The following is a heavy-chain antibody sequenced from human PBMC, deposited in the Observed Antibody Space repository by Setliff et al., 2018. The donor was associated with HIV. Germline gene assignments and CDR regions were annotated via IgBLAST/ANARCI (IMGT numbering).Heavy chain of an antibody. CDR2: INHSGGT. V-gene: IGHV4-34*01. Sequence: SETLSLTCAVYGGSFSAYYWSWIRQTPGKGLEWIGEINHSGGTNYNPSLKSRVTMSVDTSKNQFSLKLSSVTAADTAVFYCARGGYSYGFGRHRAYFQYWGQGAQVTVSS. D-gene: IGHD5-18*01. J-gene: IGHJ1*01. CDR1: GGSFSAYY. CDR3: ARGGYSYGFGRHRAYFQY.